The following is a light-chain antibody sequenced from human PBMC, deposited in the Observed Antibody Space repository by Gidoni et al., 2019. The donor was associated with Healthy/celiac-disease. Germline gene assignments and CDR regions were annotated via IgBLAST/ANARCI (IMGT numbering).Light chain of an antibody. CDR1: QSVSSN. CDR2: GAS. J-gene: IGKJ5*01. CDR3: QQYNNWAPIT. V-gene: IGKV3-15*01. Sequence: EIVLTQSPATLSVSPGERATLSCRASQSVSSNLAWYQQKPGQAPRLLIYGASTRATGIPARVSGSGSGTEFTLTISSLQSEDFAGYYCQQYNNWAPITFGQGTRLEIK.